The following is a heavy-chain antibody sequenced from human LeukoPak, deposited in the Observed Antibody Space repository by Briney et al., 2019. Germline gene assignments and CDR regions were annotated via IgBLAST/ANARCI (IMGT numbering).Heavy chain of an antibody. Sequence: GESLKISCKGSGYSFTNYGISWVRQMPGKGLEWMGRIEPNHSYSNYGPSFQGHVTISADLCSMTAYLQWRSLKASDTAMYYCGRQLDYYNKRDYWGQGTLVTVSS. J-gene: IGHJ4*02. CDR2: IEPNHSYS. CDR1: GYSFTNYG. CDR3: GRQLDYYNKRDY. V-gene: IGHV5-10-1*01. D-gene: IGHD3-22*01.